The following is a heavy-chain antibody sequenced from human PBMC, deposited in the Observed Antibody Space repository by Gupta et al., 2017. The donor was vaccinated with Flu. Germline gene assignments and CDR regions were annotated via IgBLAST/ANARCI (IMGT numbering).Heavy chain of an antibody. J-gene: IGHJ4*02. CDR1: GFSVSDPRVG. Sequence: QVTLKESGPSLVKPRETLTLTCSVSGFSVSDPRVGVSWIRQPPGKALEWLAHFLSNGEKSYNSSLKSRLSLSRDTSRGQVVLSVTDVDPLDTATYFCARIHSYSYHSDGHYNVQYFDFWGQGTLVSVSS. D-gene: IGHD3-22*01. CDR3: ARIHSYSYHSDGHYNVQYFDF. V-gene: IGHV2-26*01. CDR2: FLSNGEK.